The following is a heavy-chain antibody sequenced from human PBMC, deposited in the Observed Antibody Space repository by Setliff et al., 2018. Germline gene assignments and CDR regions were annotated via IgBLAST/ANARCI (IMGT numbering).Heavy chain of an antibody. CDR1: GFAFSDLY. Sequence: LRLSCAASGFAFSDLYMSWVRQVPGKGLEWLSKISGAGTTVYYADSVRGRFTISRDNAKNSLYLQMNSLRAEDSAVYYCARDGVFYAMDFWGQGTTVTVSS. CDR3: ARDGVFYAMDF. CDR2: ISGAGTTV. J-gene: IGHJ6*02. D-gene: IGHD3-10*01. V-gene: IGHV3-11*04.